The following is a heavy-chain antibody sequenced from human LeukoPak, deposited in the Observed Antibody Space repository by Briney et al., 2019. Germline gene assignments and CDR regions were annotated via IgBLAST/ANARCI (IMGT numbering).Heavy chain of an antibody. V-gene: IGHV3-21*01. D-gene: IGHD2-15*01. CDR2: LSSRRAYI. CDR3: ARRDCSGGSCYCYY. Sequence: PGGSLRHSRAPSRYTPRESGICSVPHTPEERLERVSYLSSRRAYISYPDSVKGRFTISRDNAKNSLYLQMNSLRAEDTAVYYCARRDCSGGSCYCYYWGQGTLVTVSS. CDR1: RYTPRESG. J-gene: IGHJ4*02.